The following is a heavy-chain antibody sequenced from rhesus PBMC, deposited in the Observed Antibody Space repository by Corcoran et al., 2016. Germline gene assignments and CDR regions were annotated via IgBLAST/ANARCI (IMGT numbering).Heavy chain of an antibody. CDR3: TRNYYDSGYSPGY. D-gene: IGHD3-28*01. CDR2: FSDTGKTI. J-gene: IGHJ4*01. CDR1: GFTFSSYD. Sequence: EVQLVESGGGLAKPGGSLRLSCAASGFTFSSYDMSWVRQAAGKGLEWVSYFSDTGKTIYYADSVKGRFTISRDNDKNSLSLQMSSLRAEDTAVYYCTRNYYDSGYSPGYWGQGVLVTVSS. V-gene: IGHV3-136*01.